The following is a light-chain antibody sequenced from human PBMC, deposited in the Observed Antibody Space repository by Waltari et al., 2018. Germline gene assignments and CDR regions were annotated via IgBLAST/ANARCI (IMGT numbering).Light chain of an antibody. Sequence: SYVVTQPPSVSVAPGETATITCGGDNIGTYSVHWYQQKAGQAPFLFIFYDRDRPSGIPDRFSGSNSGNPATLTISRVEAGDEASYYCHVWHPHVDPGVFGTGTEVTVL. CDR2: YDR. CDR1: NIGTYS. CDR3: HVWHPHVDPGV. V-gene: IGLV3-21*04. J-gene: IGLJ1*01.